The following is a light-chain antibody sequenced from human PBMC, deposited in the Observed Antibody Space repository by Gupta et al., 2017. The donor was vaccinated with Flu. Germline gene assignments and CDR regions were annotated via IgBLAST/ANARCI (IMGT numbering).Light chain of an antibody. J-gene: IGLJ2*01. V-gene: IGLV2-23*01. CDR1: SSDVGSNNL. CDR2: EGS. Sequence: SITISCSGTSSDVGSNNLVCWSPHHPGKPHNLWIYEGSKRPAAVSIRFSASKSGNTASLTISGLAAEDVAFYSSCSYAGGSVVAFGGGTKLTVL. CDR3: CSYAGGSVVA.